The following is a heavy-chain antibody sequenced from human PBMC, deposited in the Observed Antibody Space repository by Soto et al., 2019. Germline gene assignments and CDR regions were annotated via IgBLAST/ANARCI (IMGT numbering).Heavy chain of an antibody. D-gene: IGHD5-12*01. Sequence: SETLSLTCTVSGGSISSSSYYWGWIRQPPGKGLEWIGSIYYSGSTYYNPSLKSRVTISVDTSKNQFSLKLSSVTAADTAVYYCARHGISGYDPNWFDPWGQGTLVTVSS. J-gene: IGHJ5*02. CDR1: GGSISSSSYY. CDR3: ARHGISGYDPNWFDP. V-gene: IGHV4-39*01. CDR2: IYYSGST.